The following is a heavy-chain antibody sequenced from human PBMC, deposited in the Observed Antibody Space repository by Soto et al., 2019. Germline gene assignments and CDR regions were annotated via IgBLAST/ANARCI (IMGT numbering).Heavy chain of an antibody. CDR1: GFTFSNYG. J-gene: IGHJ3*01. V-gene: IGHV3-33*01. Sequence: QVPLVESGGGVVQPGTSLRLSCVATGFTFSNYGIHWVRQAPGRGLEWVAVIWHDGSQKYLAESVRGRFTISRDNSKNTAYPQMNSLRAEDTAVYYCEGRDDPFHVWGQGTMVTVSS. CDR3: EGRDDPFHV. CDR2: IWHDGSQK.